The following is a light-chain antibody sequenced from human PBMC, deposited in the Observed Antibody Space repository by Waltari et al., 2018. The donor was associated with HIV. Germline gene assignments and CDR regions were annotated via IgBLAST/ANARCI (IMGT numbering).Light chain of an antibody. J-gene: IGKJ2*01. Sequence: EIVLTQSPAALSLSPGARATLSCRASQGISTYLNWYQQKPAQAPRLLIYDTSNRATGIPARFSGSGSGTDFTLTISSLESEDFAVYYCQQRSTWPYTFGQGTKLEIK. CDR3: QQRSTWPYT. CDR1: QGISTY. CDR2: DTS. V-gene: IGKV3-11*01.